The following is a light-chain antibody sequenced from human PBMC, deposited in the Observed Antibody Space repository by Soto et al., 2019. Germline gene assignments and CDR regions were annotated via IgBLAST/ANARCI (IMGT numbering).Light chain of an antibody. J-gene: IGKJ3*01. CDR3: QHSYSTPFT. CDR1: QSFSSY. Sequence: DIQMTQSPSSLSASVGDRVTITCRASQSFSSYLNWYQQKPGKAPKLLIYAASRLQSGVPSRFSGSGSGTDFTLTISSLQPEDFATYYCQHSYSTPFTFGPGTKVDIK. V-gene: IGKV1-39*01. CDR2: AAS.